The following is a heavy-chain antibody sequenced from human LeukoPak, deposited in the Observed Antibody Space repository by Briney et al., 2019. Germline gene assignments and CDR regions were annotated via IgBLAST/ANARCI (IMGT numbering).Heavy chain of an antibody. CDR1: GGSISSGGSY. CDR2: IYYSGST. D-gene: IGHD2-21*02. CDR3: AREMDCGADCYSYDY. V-gene: IGHV4-31*03. J-gene: IGHJ4*02. Sequence: SQTLSLTCTVSGGSISSGGSYWSWIRQHPGKGLEWIGYIYYSGSTYYNPSLKSRVTISVDTSKSQFSLRLSAVTAADTAVYYCAREMDCGADCYSYDYWGQGTLVIVSS.